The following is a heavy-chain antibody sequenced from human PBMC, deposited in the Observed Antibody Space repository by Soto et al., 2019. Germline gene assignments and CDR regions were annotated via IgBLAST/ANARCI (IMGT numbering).Heavy chain of an antibody. CDR2: INHSGSA. D-gene: IGHD1-26*01. CDR3: VGGLFTGSQYSEAWYSFDS. Sequence: SETLSLTCDVYGGSFSGYIWTWIRQTPGKGLQWIGQINHSGSANYNPSLKSRVTISVHTSNSQFSLELSSVTAADTAVYYCVGGLFTGSQYSEAWYSFDSWGQGTQVTVSS. J-gene: IGHJ4*02. CDR1: GGSFSGYI. V-gene: IGHV4-34*01.